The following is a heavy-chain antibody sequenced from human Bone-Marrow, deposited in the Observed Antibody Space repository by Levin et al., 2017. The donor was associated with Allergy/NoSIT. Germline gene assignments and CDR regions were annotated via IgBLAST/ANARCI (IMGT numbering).Heavy chain of an antibody. CDR2: INQSGNS. V-gene: IGHV4-34*01. CDR1: GGAFNDSY. Sequence: SQTLSLPCAVYGGAFNDSYWNWIRQSPGKGLEWIGEINQSGNSDYNPSLKTRVSMSIDSIKKQFSLKLNSVTAADTAIYYCARGPYHGPWYFEFWGRGSQVTVSS. J-gene: IGHJ2*01. D-gene: IGHD2-2*01. CDR3: ARGPYHGPWYFEF.